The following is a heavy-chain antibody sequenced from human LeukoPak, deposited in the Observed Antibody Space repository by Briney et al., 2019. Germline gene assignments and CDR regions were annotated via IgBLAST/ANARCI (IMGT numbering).Heavy chain of an antibody. V-gene: IGHV3-48*04. CDR2: INTSSSIV. J-gene: IGHJ4*02. D-gene: IGHD3-3*01. Sequence: GGSLRLSCAASGYTFNSYSINWVRQAPGEGLEWISYINTSSSIVFYAASVKGRFTISRDNAKNSVFLQMNNLRADDTAVYYCASDPSFYDFWSGYSDYWGQGTLVTVSS. CDR1: GYTFNSYS. CDR3: ASDPSFYDFWSGYSDY.